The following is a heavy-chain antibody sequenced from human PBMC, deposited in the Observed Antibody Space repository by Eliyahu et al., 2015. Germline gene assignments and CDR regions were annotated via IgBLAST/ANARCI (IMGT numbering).Heavy chain of an antibody. J-gene: IGHJ4*02. CDR2: INHSGSA. V-gene: IGHV4-34*01. CDR3: ARGDYDFWSGQIRGYY. Sequence: QVQLQQWGAGLLKPSETLSLTCAVYGESFTGYYWSWIRQPPGKGLEWIGEINHSGSASYNPSLKSRVTISVDKSKNQFSLQLSSVTAADTAVYYCARGDYDFWSGQIRGYYWGQGTLVTVSS. CDR1: GESFTGYY. D-gene: IGHD3-3*01.